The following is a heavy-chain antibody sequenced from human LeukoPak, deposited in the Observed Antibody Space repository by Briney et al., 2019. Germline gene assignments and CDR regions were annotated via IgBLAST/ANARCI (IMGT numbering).Heavy chain of an antibody. J-gene: IGHJ4*02. Sequence: GGSLRLSCAASGFTFSSYSMNWVRQAPGKGLEWVSSISSSSSYIYYADSVKGRFTISRDNSKNTLYLQMNSLRAEDTAVYYCAKALSYSGYDYYFDFGGQGTLVTVSS. CDR3: AKALSYSGYDYYFDF. V-gene: IGHV3-21*04. D-gene: IGHD5-12*01. CDR2: ISSSSSYI. CDR1: GFTFSSYS.